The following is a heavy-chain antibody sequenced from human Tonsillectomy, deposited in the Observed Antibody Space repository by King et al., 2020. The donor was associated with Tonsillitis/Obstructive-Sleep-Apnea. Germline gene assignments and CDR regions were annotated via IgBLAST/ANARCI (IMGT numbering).Heavy chain of an antibody. CDR3: ARGGDSSKWFDL. D-gene: IGHD6-6*01. V-gene: IGHV4-59*01. CDR2: IYYSGST. CDR1: GGSISSYY. Sequence: LQLQESGPGMVKPSETLSLTCTVSGGSISSYYWSWIRQPPGKGLEWIGYIYYSGSTNYSPSLKSRVTISVDTTKNQFSLKLSSVTAADTAVYYCARGGDSSKWFDLWGQGTQVTVSS. J-gene: IGHJ5*02.